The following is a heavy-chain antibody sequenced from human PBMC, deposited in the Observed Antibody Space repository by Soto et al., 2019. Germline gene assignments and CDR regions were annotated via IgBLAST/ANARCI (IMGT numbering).Heavy chain of an antibody. D-gene: IGHD6-19*01. CDR3: AKSCWSSSSCFVECMDA. Sequence: PRESLRLSWAAYGFTFSSYAMSCVRQAPRKGLECVSFISGTGKHTIYAESVKGRFSVSRDNSKNTLFLKMNNLLVDETAIYYCAKSCWSSSSCFVECMDAWGPGTPVTVSS. CDR1: GFTFSSYA. J-gene: IGHJ6*02. V-gene: IGHV3-23*01. CDR2: ISGTGKHT.